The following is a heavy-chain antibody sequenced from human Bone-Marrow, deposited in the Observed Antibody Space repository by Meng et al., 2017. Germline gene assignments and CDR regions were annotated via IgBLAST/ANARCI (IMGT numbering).Heavy chain of an antibody. CDR1: AFSFRNHW. CDR2: IKYDGTIT. J-gene: IGHJ5*02. V-gene: IGHV3-74*01. D-gene: IGHD1-20*01. Sequence: VQLVESGGGLVKPGGSLRLSCEASAFSFRNHWMHWVRQAPGKGLEWVSRIKYDGTITNHADAVGGRFTISRDNAKNTVYLQMNSLRADDTAVYYCARDHGITGNLQDLWGQGTLVTVSS. CDR3: ARDHGITGNLQDL.